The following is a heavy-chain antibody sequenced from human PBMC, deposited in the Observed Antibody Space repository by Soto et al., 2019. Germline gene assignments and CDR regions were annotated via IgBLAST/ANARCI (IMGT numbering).Heavy chain of an antibody. Sequence: GGSLRLSCAASGFTFSSYSMNWVRQAPGKGLEWVSYISSSSSTIYYADSVKGRFTISRDNAKNSLYLQMNSLRDEDMAVYYCARESYCGGDCYTPMAEYFQHWGQGTLVTVSS. CDR2: ISSSSSTI. CDR3: ARESYCGGDCYTPMAEYFQH. V-gene: IGHV3-48*02. D-gene: IGHD2-21*02. J-gene: IGHJ1*01. CDR1: GFTFSSYS.